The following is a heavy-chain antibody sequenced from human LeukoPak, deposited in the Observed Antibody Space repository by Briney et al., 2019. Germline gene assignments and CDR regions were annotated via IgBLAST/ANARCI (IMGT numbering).Heavy chain of an antibody. CDR1: GYTFTSYY. CDR3: ARDRWSFRITIFGVVPRAFDI. CDR2: INPSGGST. V-gene: IGHV1-46*01. Sequence: ASVKVSCKASGYTFTSYYMHWVRQAPGQGLEWMGIINPSGGSTSYAQKFQGRVTMTRDTSTSTVYMELSSLRPEDTAVYYCARDRWSFRITIFGVVPRAFDIWGQGTMVTVSS. D-gene: IGHD3-3*01. J-gene: IGHJ3*02.